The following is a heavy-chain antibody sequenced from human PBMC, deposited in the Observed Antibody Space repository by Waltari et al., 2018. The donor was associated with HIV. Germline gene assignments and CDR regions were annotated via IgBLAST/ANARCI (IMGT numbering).Heavy chain of an antibody. J-gene: IGHJ6*02. CDR2: MLSDGSSK. CDR1: GFTFRAPD. D-gene: IGHD4-4*01. Sequence: QVQLVESGGGVVQPGGSLRLSCGVSGFTFRAPDMPWLRQAPGTGLKWVTYMLSDGSSKNYADSVKGRFTISRDNSKNTVYLQMNSLRPEDTAVYVCAKNGATLTTSSYYYYYGMDVWGQGTTVTVSS. V-gene: IGHV3-30*02. CDR3: AKNGATLTTSSYYYYYGMDV.